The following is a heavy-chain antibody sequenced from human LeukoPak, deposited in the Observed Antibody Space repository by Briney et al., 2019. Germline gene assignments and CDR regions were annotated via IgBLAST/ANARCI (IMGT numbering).Heavy chain of an antibody. V-gene: IGHV3-48*01. J-gene: IGHJ4*02. CDR3: ARDRKNYSNHHFDY. CDR1: GFTFRSYS. D-gene: IGHD4-11*01. CDR2: ISSSSSTI. Sequence: GSLEPPLAALGFTFRSYSLNWVRQAPGEGLGGVSYISSSSSTIYYADSVKGRFTISRDNAKNSLYLQMNSLRAEDTAVYYCARDRKNYSNHHFDYWGQGTLVTVSS.